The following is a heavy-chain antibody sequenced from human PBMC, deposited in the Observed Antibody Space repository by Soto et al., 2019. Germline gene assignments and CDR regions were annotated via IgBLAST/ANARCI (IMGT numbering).Heavy chain of an antibody. D-gene: IGHD6-19*01. Sequence: EVQLLESGGGLVQPGGSLRLSCAASGFTFSSYAMSWVRQAPGKGLEWVSGISGSGDSTYYADSVKGRSTISRDNSKHTLYLQMNSLSAEDTAVYYCAKGVPGIAVAGTGSFQHWGQGTLVTVSS. CDR1: GFTFSSYA. J-gene: IGHJ1*01. CDR2: ISGSGDST. CDR3: AKGVPGIAVAGTGSFQH. V-gene: IGHV3-23*01.